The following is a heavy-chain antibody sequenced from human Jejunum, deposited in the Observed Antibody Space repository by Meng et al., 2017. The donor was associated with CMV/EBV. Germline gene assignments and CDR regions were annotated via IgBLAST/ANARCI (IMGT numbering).Heavy chain of an antibody. CDR1: CY. CDR2: IRSSGTTR. D-gene: IGHD2-15*01. CDR3: ARGKEGFCRGRSCYFPPLDS. V-gene: IGHV3-11*01. Sequence: CYMTSASQAPGKGLDWLSFIRSSGTTRYYAESVKGRFTVSRHNAKKSLFLQRDGLNAEGTALYYCARGKEGFCRGRSCYFPPLDSSGQGNLVTVSS. J-gene: IGHJ4*02.